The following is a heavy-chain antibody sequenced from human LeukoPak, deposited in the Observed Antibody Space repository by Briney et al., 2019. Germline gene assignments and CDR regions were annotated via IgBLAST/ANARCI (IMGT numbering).Heavy chain of an antibody. CDR3: ARLRVKSGPPNCSSTSCYIPRNYYYYGMDV. CDR2: IYPGDSDT. Sequence: KRGESLKISCKGSGYSFTSYWIGWVRQMPGKGLEWMGIIYPGDSDTRYSPSFQGQVTISADKSISTAYLQWSSLKASDTAMYYCARLRVKSGPPNCSSTSCYIPRNYYYYGMDVWGQGTTVTVSS. V-gene: IGHV5-51*01. CDR1: GYSFTSYW. J-gene: IGHJ6*02. D-gene: IGHD2-2*02.